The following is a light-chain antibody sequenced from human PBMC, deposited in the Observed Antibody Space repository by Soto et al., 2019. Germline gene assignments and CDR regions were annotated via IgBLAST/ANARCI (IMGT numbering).Light chain of an antibody. CDR3: QQYNDWPRT. V-gene: IGKV3-15*01. CDR1: QSVGSS. J-gene: IGKJ1*01. CDR2: GAS. Sequence: EVVMTQSPATLSMSPGERATLSCRASQSVGSSLAWYQQRPGQAPRLLIFGASTRATTVPPRLSGSGSGTEFTLTISSLQSEDFAVYYCQQYNDWPRTFGQGTKVEVK.